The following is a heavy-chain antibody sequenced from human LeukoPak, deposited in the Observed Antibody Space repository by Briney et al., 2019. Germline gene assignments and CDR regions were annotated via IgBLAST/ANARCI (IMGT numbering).Heavy chain of an antibody. CDR2: ISYRGNT. D-gene: IGHD3-22*01. J-gene: IGHJ4*02. CDR1: GGSISKYY. V-gene: IGHV4-59*13. CDR3: ARGVGSGYTDY. Sequence: SETLSLTCTVSGGSISKYYETWMRQPRGKGGEGIGFISYRGNTNYNPSLKSRVTISLDTSKNQFSLKLTSVTAADTAVYYCARGVGSGYTDYWGQGALVTVSS.